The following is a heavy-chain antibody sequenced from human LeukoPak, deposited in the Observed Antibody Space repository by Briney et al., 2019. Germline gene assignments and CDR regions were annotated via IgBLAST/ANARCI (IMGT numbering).Heavy chain of an antibody. CDR2: ISGSGGST. J-gene: IGHJ4*02. CDR1: GFTFSSYA. V-gene: IGHV3-23*01. Sequence: SGRSLRLSCAASGFTFSSYAMSWVRQAPGKGPEWVSAISGSGGSTYYADSVKGRFTISRYNSKNTLYLQMNSLRAEDTAVYYCAKESFDYGDLGGWGQGTLVTVSS. D-gene: IGHD4-17*01. CDR3: AKESFDYGDLGG.